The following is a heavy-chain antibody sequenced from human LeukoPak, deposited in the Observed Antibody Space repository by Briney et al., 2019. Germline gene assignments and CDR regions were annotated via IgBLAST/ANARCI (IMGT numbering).Heavy chain of an antibody. V-gene: IGHV1-18*01. D-gene: IGHD1-26*01. J-gene: IGHJ4*02. Sequence: GASVKVSCTASGYTFTSYGFSWVRQAPGQGLEWMGWISAYNGNTNYAQKLQGRVTMTTDTSTSTAYMELRSLRSDDTAVYYCARDKIYSGSYYLHAYWGQGTLVTVSS. CDR3: ARDKIYSGSYYLHAY. CDR2: ISAYNGNT. CDR1: GYTFTSYG.